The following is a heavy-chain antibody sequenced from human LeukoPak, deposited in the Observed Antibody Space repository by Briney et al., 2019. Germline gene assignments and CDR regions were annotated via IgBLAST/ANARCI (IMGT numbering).Heavy chain of an antibody. V-gene: IGHV3-7*01. D-gene: IGHD3-9*01. CDR2: IKQDGSEK. Sequence: GGSLRLSCVASGFTFSNYWMSWVRQAPGKGLEWVANIKQDGSEKDYVDSVKGRFTISRDNAKNSLYLPMNSLRVEDTAVYYCARARRGYDILTRKYHRGYYSSYTDASRNGTTVIVSS. CDR1: GFTFSNYW. J-gene: IGHJ6*03. CDR3: ARARRGYDILTRKYHRGYYSSYTDA.